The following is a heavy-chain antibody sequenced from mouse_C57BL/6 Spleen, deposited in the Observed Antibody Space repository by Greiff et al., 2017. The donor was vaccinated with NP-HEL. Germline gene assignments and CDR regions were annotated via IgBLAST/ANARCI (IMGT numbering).Heavy chain of an antibody. CDR1: GYTFTDYN. D-gene: IGHD2-3*01. CDR3: ARYKGDGYFWYFDV. V-gene: IGHV1-18*01. J-gene: IGHJ1*03. Sequence: VQLQQSGPELVKPGASVKIPCKASGYTFTDYNMDWVKQSHGKSLEWIGDINPNNGGTIYNQKFKGKATLTVDKSSSTAYMELRSLTSEDTAVYYCARYKGDGYFWYFDVWGTGTTVTVS. CDR2: INPNNGGT.